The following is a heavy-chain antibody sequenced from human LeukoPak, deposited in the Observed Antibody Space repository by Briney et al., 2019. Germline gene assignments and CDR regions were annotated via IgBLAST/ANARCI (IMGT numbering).Heavy chain of an antibody. CDR2: IKQEGSEK. J-gene: IGHJ4*02. V-gene: IGHV3-7*05. CDR3: AANGGPFDF. D-gene: IGHD4-23*01. CDR1: GFTFRGYW. Sequence: GGSLRLSCAATGFTFRGYWMSWVRQAPGKGLEFVANIKQEGSEKYYVDSVKGRFTISRDNAKNSLYLQMNGLRAEDTAVYYCAANGGPFDFWGQGTLVTVSA.